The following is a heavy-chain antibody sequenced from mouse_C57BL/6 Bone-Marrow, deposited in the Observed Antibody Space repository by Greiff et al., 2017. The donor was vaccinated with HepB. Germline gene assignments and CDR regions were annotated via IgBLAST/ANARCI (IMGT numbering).Heavy chain of an antibody. CDR3: ARHTTVVADY. D-gene: IGHD1-1*01. CDR1: GFTFSSYG. V-gene: IGHV5-6*01. Sequence: EVKLVESGGDLVKPGGSLKLSCAASGFTFSSYGMSWVRQTPDKRLEWVATISSGGSYTYYPDSVKGRFTISRDNAKNTLYLQMSRLKSEDTAMYYCARHTTVVADYWGQGTTLTVSS. CDR2: ISSGGSYT. J-gene: IGHJ2*01.